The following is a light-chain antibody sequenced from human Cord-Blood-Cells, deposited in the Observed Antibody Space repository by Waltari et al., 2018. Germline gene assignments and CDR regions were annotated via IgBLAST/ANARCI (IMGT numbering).Light chain of an antibody. CDR3: AAWDDSLSGWV. CDR1: SSNIGRNY. V-gene: IGLV1-47*01. CDR2: RNN. Sequence: QSVLTQPPSASGTPGQRVTISCSGRSSNIGRNYVSWYQQLPGTAPKLLIYRNNQRPSGVPDRFSGSKSGTSASLAISGLRSEDEADYYCAAWDDSLSGWVFGGGTKLTVL. J-gene: IGLJ3*02.